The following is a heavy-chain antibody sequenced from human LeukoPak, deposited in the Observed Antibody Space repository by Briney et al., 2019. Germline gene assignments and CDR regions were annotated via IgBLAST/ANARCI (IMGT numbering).Heavy chain of an antibody. CDR1: GFTFSSYA. CDR2: ISGSGGST. CDR3: ANLAGLGYCSSTSCYMGY. V-gene: IGHV3-23*01. D-gene: IGHD2-2*02. J-gene: IGHJ4*02. Sequence: PGGSLRLSCAASGFTFSSYAMSWVRQAPGKGLEWVSAISGSGGSTYYADSVKGRFTISRDNSKNTLYLQMNSLRAEDTAVYYCANLAGLGYCSSTSCYMGYWGQGTLVTVSS.